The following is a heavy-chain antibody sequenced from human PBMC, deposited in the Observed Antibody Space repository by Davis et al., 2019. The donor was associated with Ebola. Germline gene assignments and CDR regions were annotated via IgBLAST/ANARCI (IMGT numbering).Heavy chain of an antibody. J-gene: IGHJ4*02. D-gene: IGHD3-10*01. CDR1: GFMFSSYA. CDR2: ISGGGDST. Sequence: GESLKTPCSASGFMFSSYAMSWVRHAPGKGLEWVSVISGGGDSTYYIDSVKGRFTISRDNSKNTVSLQMNSLRAEDTVIYFCARSRSPDYWGQGTLVTVSS. V-gene: IGHV3-23*01. CDR3: ARSRSPDY.